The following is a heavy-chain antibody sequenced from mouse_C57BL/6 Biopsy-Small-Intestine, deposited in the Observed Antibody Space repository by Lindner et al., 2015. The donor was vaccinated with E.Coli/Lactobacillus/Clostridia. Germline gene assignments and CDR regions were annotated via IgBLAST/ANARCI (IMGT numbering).Heavy chain of an antibody. CDR2: ISSGSSTI. J-gene: IGHJ4*01. CDR1: GFTFSDYG. Sequence: VQLQESGGGLVKPGGSLKLSCAASGFTFSDYGMHWVRQAPEKGLEWVAYISSGSSTIYYADTVKGRFTISRDNAKNTLFLQMTSLRSEDTAMYYCARPGPYYATDYWGQGTSVTVSS. V-gene: IGHV5-17*01. CDR3: ARPGPYYATDY. D-gene: IGHD4-1*01.